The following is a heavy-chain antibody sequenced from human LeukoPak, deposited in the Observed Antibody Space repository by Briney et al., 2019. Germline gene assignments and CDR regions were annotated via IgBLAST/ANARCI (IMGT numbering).Heavy chain of an antibody. CDR1: GGTFSSYA. J-gene: IGHJ4*02. CDR3: AMGNKGLGYCSSTSCPPDY. CDR2: IIPIFGTA. D-gene: IGHD2-2*01. Sequence: SVKVSCKASGGTFSSYAISWVRQAPGQGLEWMGGIIPIFGTANYAQKFQGRVTITTDESTSTAYMELSSLRSEDTAVYYCAMGNKGLGYCSSTSCPPDYWGQGTLVTVSS. V-gene: IGHV1-69*05.